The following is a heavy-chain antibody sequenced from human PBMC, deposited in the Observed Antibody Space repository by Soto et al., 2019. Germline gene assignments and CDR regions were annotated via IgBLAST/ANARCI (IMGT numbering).Heavy chain of an antibody. CDR2: IDSAGSIT. CDR1: GFTFISYG. CDR3: ARDQTVAGPTTFDY. D-gene: IGHD6-19*01. Sequence: VQLVESGGGVVQPGRPLRLSCAASGFTFISYGMHWVRQAPGKGLVWVSRIDSAGSITTYADSVKGRFTISRDNAKNTLYLEMNSLRAEDTAVYYCARDQTVAGPTTFDYCGQGTLVTVSS. V-gene: IGHV3-74*01. J-gene: IGHJ4*02.